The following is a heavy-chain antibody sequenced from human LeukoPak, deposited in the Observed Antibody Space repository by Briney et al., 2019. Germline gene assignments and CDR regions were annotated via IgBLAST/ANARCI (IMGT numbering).Heavy chain of an antibody. D-gene: IGHD3-10*01. V-gene: IGHV5-51*01. J-gene: IGHJ4*02. CDR1: GCHFTSYW. Sequence: GESLQISCKGSGCHFTSYWIGWGRQMPGKGLEWMGIIYPGDSDTRYSPSFQGQVTISVDKSISTAYLQWSSLKASDTAMYYCARLPSVRGVDRYFDYWGQGTLVTVSS. CDR2: IYPGDSDT. CDR3: ARLPSVRGVDRYFDY.